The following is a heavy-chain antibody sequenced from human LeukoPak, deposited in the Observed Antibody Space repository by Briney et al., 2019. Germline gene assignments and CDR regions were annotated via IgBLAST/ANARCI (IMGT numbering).Heavy chain of an antibody. Sequence: SETLSLTCAVYGGSFSGYYWSWIRQPPGKGLEWIGEINHSGSTNYNPSLKSRVTISVDTSKNQFSLKLSSVTAADTAVYYCARAYSSSYWFDPWGQGTLVTVSS. J-gene: IGHJ5*02. CDR1: GGSFSGYY. CDR3: ARAYSSSYWFDP. CDR2: INHSGST. D-gene: IGHD6-6*01. V-gene: IGHV4-34*01.